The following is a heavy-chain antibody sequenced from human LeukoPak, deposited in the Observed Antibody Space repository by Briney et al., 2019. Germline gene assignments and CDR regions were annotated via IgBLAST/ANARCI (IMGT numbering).Heavy chain of an antibody. CDR1: GFTFNKDG. J-gene: IGHJ4*02. CDR2: VNENGAET. CDR3: TKGDGGWYPIDY. D-gene: IGHD6-19*01. V-gene: IGHV3-23*01. Sequence: GGSLRLSCVASGFTFNKDGMSWVRQAPGKGLEWVSTVNENGAETHYADSVKGRFTISRDNSKNSVLLQMNSLRAGDTALYYCTKGDGGWYPIDYWGQGTLVIVSS.